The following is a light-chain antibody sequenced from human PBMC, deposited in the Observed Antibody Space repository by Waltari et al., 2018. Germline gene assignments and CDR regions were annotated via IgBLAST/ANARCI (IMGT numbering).Light chain of an antibody. CDR1: RSNIGTNT. CDR3: ATWDDSLNGVV. J-gene: IGLJ2*01. CDR2: SNN. Sequence: QSVLTQPPSASGTPGQGVTISCSGSRSNIGTNTVTWYQQLPGTAPKVLMYSNNQRPSGVPDRFSGSKSGTSASLVVSGLQSEDEGDYYCATWDDSLNGVVFGGGTKLTVL. V-gene: IGLV1-44*01.